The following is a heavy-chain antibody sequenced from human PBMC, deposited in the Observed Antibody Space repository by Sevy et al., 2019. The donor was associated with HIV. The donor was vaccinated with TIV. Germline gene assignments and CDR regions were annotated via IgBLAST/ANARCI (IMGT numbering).Heavy chain of an antibody. CDR1: GFTFSDHY. CDR3: ATHTGIAAAGRVFDY. CDR2: TRNNADSYTT. V-gene: IGHV3-72*01. Sequence: GGYLRLSCAASGFTFSDHYMEWVRQAPGKGLEWLGRTRNNADSYTTEYAASVKGRFTISRDDSKNSLYLQMNSLKTEDTAVYYCATHTGIAAAGRVFDYWGQGSLVTVSS. J-gene: IGHJ4*02. D-gene: IGHD6-13*01.